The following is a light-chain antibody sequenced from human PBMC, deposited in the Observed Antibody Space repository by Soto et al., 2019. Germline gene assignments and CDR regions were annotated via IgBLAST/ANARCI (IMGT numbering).Light chain of an antibody. CDR1: QSISSY. CDR2: AAS. J-gene: IGKJ5*01. Sequence: DIQMTQSPSSVSSSVGDRFTITCRASQSISSYLNWYQQKPGKAPKLLIYAASSLQSGVPSRFSGSGSGTDFTLTISSLQPEDFATYYCQQSYSTLITFGQGTRLEIK. CDR3: QQSYSTLIT. V-gene: IGKV1-39*01.